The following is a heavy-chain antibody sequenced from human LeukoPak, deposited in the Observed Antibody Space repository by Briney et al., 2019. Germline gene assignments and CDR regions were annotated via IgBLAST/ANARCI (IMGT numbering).Heavy chain of an antibody. D-gene: IGHD6-13*01. Sequence: SGTLSLTCGVSGDSISSDNWWNWVRQPPGKGLEWIGEIYHGGRTNYNPSLKSRVTTLLDKSKNQFSLKLRSVTAADTAVYFCARVDAGYNSSWLDFWGQGTLVTVSS. J-gene: IGHJ4*02. V-gene: IGHV4-4*02. CDR3: ARVDAGYNSSWLDF. CDR1: GDSISSDNW. CDR2: IYHGGRT.